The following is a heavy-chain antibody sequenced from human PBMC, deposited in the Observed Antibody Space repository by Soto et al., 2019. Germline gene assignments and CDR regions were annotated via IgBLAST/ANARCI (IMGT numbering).Heavy chain of an antibody. D-gene: IGHD3-10*01. CDR1: GFTFSSYG. Sequence: GGSLRLSCAASGFTFSSYGMHWVRQAPGKGLEWVAVIWYDGSNKYYADSVKGRFTISRDNSKNTLYLQMNSLRAEDTAVYYCAREELGFHWFDPWGQGTLVTVSS. J-gene: IGHJ5*02. V-gene: IGHV3-33*01. CDR2: IWYDGSNK. CDR3: AREELGFHWFDP.